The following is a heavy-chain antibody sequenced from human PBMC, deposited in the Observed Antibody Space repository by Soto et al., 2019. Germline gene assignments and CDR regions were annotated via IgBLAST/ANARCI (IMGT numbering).Heavy chain of an antibody. CDR1: GGTFSSYA. V-gene: IGHV1-69*13. CDR3: ARSTGEVHRGAFDI. Sequence: SVKVSCKASGGTFSSYAISWVRQAPGQGLERMGGIIPIFGTANYAQKFQGRVTITADESTSTAYMELSSLRSEDTAVYYCARSTGEVHRGAFDIWGQGTMVTVSS. CDR2: IIPIFGTA. D-gene: IGHD1-1*01. J-gene: IGHJ3*02.